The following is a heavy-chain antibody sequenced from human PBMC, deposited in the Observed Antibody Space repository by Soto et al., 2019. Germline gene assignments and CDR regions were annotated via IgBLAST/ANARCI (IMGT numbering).Heavy chain of an antibody. CDR3: ARDEGSYYDYYYGMDV. CDR1: GFTFSSYS. CDR2: ISSSSSYI. J-gene: IGHJ6*02. V-gene: IGHV3-21*01. D-gene: IGHD1-26*01. Sequence: LRLSCAASGFTFSSYSMNWVRQAPGKGLEWVSSISSSSSYIYYADSVKGRFTISRDNAKNSLYLQMNSLRAEDTAVYYCARDEGSYYDYYYGMDVWGQGTTVTVSS.